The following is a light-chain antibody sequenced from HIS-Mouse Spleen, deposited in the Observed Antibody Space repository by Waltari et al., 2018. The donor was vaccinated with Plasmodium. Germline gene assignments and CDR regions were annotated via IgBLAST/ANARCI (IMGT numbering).Light chain of an antibody. CDR1: QSVSSN. CDR3: QQYNNWPPYT. Sequence: EIVITQPPATLSVSPGERATLSCRASQSVSSNLAWYQQKPGQAPRLLNYGASTRATGIPARFSGSGSGTEFTLTISSLQSEDVAVYYCQQYNNWPPYTFGQGTKLEIK. V-gene: IGKV3-15*01. CDR2: GAS. J-gene: IGKJ2*01.